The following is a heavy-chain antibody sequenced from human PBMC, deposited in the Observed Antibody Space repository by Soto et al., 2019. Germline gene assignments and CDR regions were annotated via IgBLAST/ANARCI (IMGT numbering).Heavy chain of an antibody. Sequence: EVQLVESGGVLVQPGGSLRLSCAASGFIFSNYEMSWVRQAPGKGLEWVSYIDHSGTTIYYADSVKGRFTISRDNAKNSLFLQMNSLRAEDTAVYYCARGHIVATILDYWGQGTLVTVSS. J-gene: IGHJ4*02. D-gene: IGHD5-12*01. CDR2: IDHSGTTI. CDR1: GFIFSNYE. V-gene: IGHV3-48*03. CDR3: ARGHIVATILDY.